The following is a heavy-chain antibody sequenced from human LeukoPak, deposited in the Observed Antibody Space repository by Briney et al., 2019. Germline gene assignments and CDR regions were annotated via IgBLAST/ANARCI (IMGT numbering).Heavy chain of an antibody. J-gene: IGHJ3*02. D-gene: IGHD3-16*01. Sequence: GGSLRLSCAASGFTFSSYWMHWVRQAPGGGLVWVARITSDGSSTSHADSVKGRFTISRDNAKNTLYLQMNSLRAEDTAVYYCARDYAVGESFDIWGQGTLVTVSS. CDR3: ARDYAVGESFDI. CDR2: ITSDGSST. CDR1: GFTFSSYW. V-gene: IGHV3-74*01.